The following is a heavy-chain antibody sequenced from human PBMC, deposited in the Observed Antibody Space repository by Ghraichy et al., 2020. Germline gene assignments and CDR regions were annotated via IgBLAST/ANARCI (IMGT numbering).Heavy chain of an antibody. Sequence: SVKVSCKASGGTFSSYAISWVRQAPGQGLEWMGGIIPIFGTANYAQKFQGRVTITADESTSTAYMELSSLRSEDTAVYYCARSHHDYVWGSYRSSYYYYGMDVWGQGTTVTVSS. J-gene: IGHJ6*02. CDR3: ARSHHDYVWGSYRSSYYYYGMDV. D-gene: IGHD3-16*02. CDR1: GGTFSSYA. V-gene: IGHV1-69*13. CDR2: IIPIFGTA.